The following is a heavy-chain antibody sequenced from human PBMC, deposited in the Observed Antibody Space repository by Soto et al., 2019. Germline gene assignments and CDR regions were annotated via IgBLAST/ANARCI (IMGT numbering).Heavy chain of an antibody. CDR3: ARDRLPSTVVVTAATRALYYYYYYMDV. CDR2: IYYSGST. Sequence: SETLSLTCTVSGGSISSYYWSWIRQPPGKGLEWIGYIYYSGSTNYNPSLKSRVTISVDTSKNQFSLKLSSVTAADTAVYYCARDRLPSTVVVTAATRALYYYYYYMDVWGKGTTVTVSS. CDR1: GGSISSYY. D-gene: IGHD2-2*01. V-gene: IGHV4-59*01. J-gene: IGHJ6*03.